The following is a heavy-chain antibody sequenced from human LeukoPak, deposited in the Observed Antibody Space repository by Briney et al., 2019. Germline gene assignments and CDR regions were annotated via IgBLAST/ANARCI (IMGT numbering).Heavy chain of an antibody. D-gene: IGHD3-22*01. CDR3: ARPRNFYYDSSVLAPPLDY. CDR1: GYTFTSYD. Sequence: GASVKVSCKASGYTFTSYDINWVRQATGQGLEWMGWMKPNSGNTGYAQKFQGRVTMTRNTSISTPYMELSSLRSEETAVYYCARPRNFYYDSSVLAPPLDYGGQEPWVTVPS. J-gene: IGHJ4*02. CDR2: MKPNSGNT. V-gene: IGHV1-8*01.